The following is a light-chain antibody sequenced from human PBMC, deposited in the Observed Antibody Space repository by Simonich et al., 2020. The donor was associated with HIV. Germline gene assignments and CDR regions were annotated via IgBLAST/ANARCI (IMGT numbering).Light chain of an antibody. V-gene: IGLV2-8*01. CDR1: SSDVGGSHY. CDR2: DVK. CDR3: SSYAVNNNLV. Sequence: QSALTQPPSASGSPGQSVTISCTVTSSDVGGSHYVSWYQQHPAKAPKVLIYDVKKRPSGVPDRFSGSKSGNTASLTVSGLQSEDEADYYCSSYAVNNNLVFGGGTKLTVL. J-gene: IGLJ3*02.